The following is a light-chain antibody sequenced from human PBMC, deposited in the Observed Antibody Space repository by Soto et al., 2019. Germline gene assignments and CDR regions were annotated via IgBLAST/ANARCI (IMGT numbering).Light chain of an antibody. CDR3: QYYNNWLCT. CDR2: DGS. J-gene: IGKJ4*01. Sequence: VMTQSPSSLSVCPRERATLSCSASQSARRSLGWYPQKPGQPPSLLIFDGSIRAAGIPATFNGSGSGTEFTLTISSLQSEDFTMYYCQYYNNWLCTFGGGTKVAI. V-gene: IGKV3-15*01. CDR1: QSARRS.